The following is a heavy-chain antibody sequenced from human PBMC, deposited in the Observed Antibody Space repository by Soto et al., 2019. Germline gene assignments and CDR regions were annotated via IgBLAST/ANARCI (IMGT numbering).Heavy chain of an antibody. CDR1: GYTFTDYY. CDR3: ARGDVRVVASFDP. J-gene: IGHJ5*02. V-gene: IGHV1-2*02. D-gene: IGHD2-15*01. Sequence: QVQLVQSGAEVKKPGASVKVSCKASGYTFTDYYIHWVRQAPGQGLEWMGWINPNSGGTNYAQKFEGRVTMTRDTSISTAYMELSRLISDGTAVYYCARGDVRVVASFDPWGQGALVTVSS. CDR2: INPNSGGT.